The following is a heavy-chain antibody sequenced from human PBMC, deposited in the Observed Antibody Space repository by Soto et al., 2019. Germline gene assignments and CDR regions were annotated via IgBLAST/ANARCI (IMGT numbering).Heavy chain of an antibody. CDR2: LTPSGGET. CDR3: AHPRGYGVFDAYDI. D-gene: IGHD4-17*01. J-gene: IGHJ3*02. Sequence: LRLSCVGSGFTFSTYAMSWVRQGPGKGLEWVSALTPSGGETYYADSVKGRFTISRDNSMNALYLQMNSLRIEDTAVYYCAHPRGYGVFDAYDIWGQGTMVTVS. CDR1: GFTFSTYA. V-gene: IGHV3-23*01.